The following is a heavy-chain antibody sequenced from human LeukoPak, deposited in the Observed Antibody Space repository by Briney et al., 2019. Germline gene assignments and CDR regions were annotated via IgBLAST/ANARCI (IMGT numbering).Heavy chain of an antibody. D-gene: IGHD3-10*01. CDR3: ARVSIEYHIWFGELWEDY. CDR2: ISSSSSYI. J-gene: IGHJ4*02. Sequence: GGSLRLSCAASGFTFSSYSMNWVRQAPGKGLEWVSSISSSSSYIYYADSVKGRFTISRDNAKNSLYLQMNSLRAEDTAVYYCARVSIEYHIWFGELWEDYWGQGTLVTVSS. CDR1: GFTFSSYS. V-gene: IGHV3-21*01.